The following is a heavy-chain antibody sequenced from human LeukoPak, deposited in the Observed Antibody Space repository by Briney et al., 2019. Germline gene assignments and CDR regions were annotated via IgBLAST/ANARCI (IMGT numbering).Heavy chain of an antibody. CDR1: GVTLSSFT. Sequence: ASVKVSCKASGVTLSSFTITWVRQAPGQGLEWMGGIIPVFGTANYAQKFQGRVTITADESTRTAYTELTSLRSEDTAVYYCARRGRSSSLDVPWFDSWGQRTLVTVSS. J-gene: IGHJ5*01. V-gene: IGHV1-69*13. CDR3: ARRGRSSSLDVPWFDS. CDR2: IIPVFGTA. D-gene: IGHD6-6*01.